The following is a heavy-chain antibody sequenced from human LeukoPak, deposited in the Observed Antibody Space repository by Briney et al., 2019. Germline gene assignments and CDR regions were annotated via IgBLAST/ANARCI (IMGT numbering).Heavy chain of an antibody. CDR3: AKGSSGWFIGAFDI. J-gene: IGHJ3*02. V-gene: IGHV3-48*03. D-gene: IGHD6-19*01. Sequence: GGSLRLSCAASGFTFSSYEMNWVRQAPGKGLEWVSYISSSGSTIYYADSVKGRFTISRDNSKNTLYLQMNSLRAEDTAVYYCAKGSSGWFIGAFDIWGQGTMVTVSS. CDR1: GFTFSSYE. CDR2: ISSSGSTI.